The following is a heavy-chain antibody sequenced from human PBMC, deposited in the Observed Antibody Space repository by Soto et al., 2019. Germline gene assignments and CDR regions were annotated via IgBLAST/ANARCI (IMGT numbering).Heavy chain of an antibody. CDR1: GYTFANYA. CDR3: ARSEQYYXDSSGYYYPSGYYYYGMDV. D-gene: IGHD3-22*01. CDR2: INVGNGNI. J-gene: IGHJ6*02. V-gene: IGHV1-3*01. Sequence: ASVKVSCKASGYTFANYAMHWVRQAPGQRLEWMGWINVGNGNIKYSQKFKGRVTITRDTSATTAYMELSSLRSEDTAVYYCARSEQYYXDSSGYYYPSGYYYYGMDVWGQGTTVTVYS.